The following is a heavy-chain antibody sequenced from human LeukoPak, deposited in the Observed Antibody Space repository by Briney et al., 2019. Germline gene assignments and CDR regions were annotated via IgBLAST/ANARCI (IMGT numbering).Heavy chain of an antibody. CDR2: ISGSGGST. D-gene: IGHD3-3*01. CDR3: AKDGGGSLEWLPPMDV. V-gene: IGHV3-23*01. Sequence: GGSLRLSCAASGFTFSTYAMNWVRQAPGKGLEWVSAISGSGGSTYYADSVKGRFTISRDNSKKTLYLQMNSLRAEDTAVYYCAKDGGGSLEWLPPMDVWGQGTTVTVSS. J-gene: IGHJ6*02. CDR1: GFTFSTYA.